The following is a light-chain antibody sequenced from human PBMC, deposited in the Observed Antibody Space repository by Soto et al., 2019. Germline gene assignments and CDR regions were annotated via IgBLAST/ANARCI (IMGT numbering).Light chain of an antibody. CDR2: AAS. V-gene: IGKV1-27*01. CDR1: QDISNS. CDR3: QRYNSAST. Sequence: DIQMTQSPSSLSASVGDRVTITCRASQDISNSLAWYQQKPGKVPELLIYAASTLQSGVPPRFSGSGYGTDFSLTISSLQPEDVATYYCQRYNSASTFGPGTRVQIK. J-gene: IGKJ1*01.